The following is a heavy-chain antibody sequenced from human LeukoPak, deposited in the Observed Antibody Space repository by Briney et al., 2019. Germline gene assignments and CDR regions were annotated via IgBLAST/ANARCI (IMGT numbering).Heavy chain of an antibody. CDR1: GFTFSNYW. D-gene: IGHD4-17*01. CDR3: AKGGATVIDY. V-gene: IGHV3-74*01. J-gene: IGHJ4*02. Sequence: PGGSLRLSCAASGFTFSNYWMHWVRQAPGKGLVWVSRINRDGSSTTSADSVKGRFTISRDNAKNTLYLQMYSLRAEDTAVYYCAKGGATVIDYWGQGTLVTVSS. CDR2: INRDGSST.